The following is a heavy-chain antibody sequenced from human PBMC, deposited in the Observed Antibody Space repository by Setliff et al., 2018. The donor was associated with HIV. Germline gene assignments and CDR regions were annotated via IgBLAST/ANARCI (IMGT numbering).Heavy chain of an antibody. D-gene: IGHD4-4*01. J-gene: IGHJ5*02. V-gene: IGHV5-51*01. CDR3: ARAPNSPSYSNIWYADH. CDR2: IYPDDSDT. CDR1: GYDVTRYW. Sequence: GESLKISCRASGYDVTRYWIGWVRQMPGQGLEWMGVIYPDDSDTRYSPSFQGQVTNSADKSIGTAYLQWRSLKASDTAMYFCARAPNSPSYSNIWYADHWGQGTLVTVSS.